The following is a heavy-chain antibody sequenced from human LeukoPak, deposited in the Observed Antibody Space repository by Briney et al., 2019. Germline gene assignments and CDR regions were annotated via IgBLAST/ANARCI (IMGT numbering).Heavy chain of an antibody. CDR2: MYYSGST. D-gene: IGHD3-3*02. J-gene: IGHJ4*02. Sequence: PSETLSLTCTVSGGSMSRYYWSWIRQPPGKGLEWIGYMYYSGSTKYIPSLKSRVTISVDTSKNQFSLKLSSVTAADTAVYYCARSSTGSYFDYWGQGTLVTVSS. CDR3: ARSSTGSYFDY. CDR1: GGSMSRYY. V-gene: IGHV4-59*01.